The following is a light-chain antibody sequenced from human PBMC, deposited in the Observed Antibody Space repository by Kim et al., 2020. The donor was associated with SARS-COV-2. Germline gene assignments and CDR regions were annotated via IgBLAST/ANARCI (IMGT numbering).Light chain of an antibody. CDR1: RLGDKF. Sequence: SYELTQPPSVSVSPGQTATITCSGSRLGDKFVWWYQQKPGQSPVLVIFENDMRPSGIPERISGSNSGNTATLTISETQSLDEADYYCQAWHYSSVIFGGGTKVTVL. CDR3: QAWHYSSVI. V-gene: IGLV3-1*01. CDR2: END. J-gene: IGLJ2*01.